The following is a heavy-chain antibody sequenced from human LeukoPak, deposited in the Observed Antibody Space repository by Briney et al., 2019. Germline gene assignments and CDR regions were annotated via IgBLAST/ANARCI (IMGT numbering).Heavy chain of an antibody. CDR1: GGSFSGYY. D-gene: IGHD1-14*01. CDR3: ARDRNYDYYFDY. Sequence: ETLSLTCAVYGGSFSGYYWSWIRQPPGKGLEWIGEINHSGSTNYNPSLKSRVTISVDTSKNQFSLKLSSVTAADTAVYYCARDRNYDYYFDYWGQGTLVTVSS. J-gene: IGHJ4*02. CDR2: INHSGST. V-gene: IGHV4-34*01.